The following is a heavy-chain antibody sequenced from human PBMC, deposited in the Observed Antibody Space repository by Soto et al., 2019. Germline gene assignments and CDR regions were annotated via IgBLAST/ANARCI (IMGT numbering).Heavy chain of an antibody. J-gene: IGHJ5*02. Sequence: QVQLQESGPGLVKPSQTLSLPCTVSGGSISSGDYYWSWIRQPPGKGLEWIGYIYYSGSTYYNPSLKSRVTISVDTSKNQFSLKLSSVTAADTAVYYCARGAVYCSSTSCFVRWFDPRGQGTLVTVSS. D-gene: IGHD2-2*01. CDR1: GGSISSGDYY. CDR2: IYYSGST. V-gene: IGHV4-30-4*01. CDR3: ARGAVYCSSTSCFVRWFDP.